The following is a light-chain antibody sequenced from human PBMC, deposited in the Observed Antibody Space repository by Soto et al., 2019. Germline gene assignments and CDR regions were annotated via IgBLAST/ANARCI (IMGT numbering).Light chain of an antibody. Sequence: DIRMTHSPPSLSASVGDIVTTTCRATQSISKYLNWYQQKPGKAPKLLLFAASSLQSGVPSRISGSGSGTDFTLTISSLQPEDFATYYCQQSYSAPETFGQGTKVDIK. CDR2: AAS. CDR3: QQSYSAPET. V-gene: IGKV1-39*01. J-gene: IGKJ1*01. CDR1: QSISKY.